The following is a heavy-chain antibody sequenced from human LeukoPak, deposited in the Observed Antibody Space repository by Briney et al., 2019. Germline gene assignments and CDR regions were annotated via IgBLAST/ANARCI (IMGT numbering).Heavy chain of an antibody. CDR1: GYTFTNYG. J-gene: IGHJ4*02. Sequence: GASVKVSCKASGYTFTNYGITWVRQAPGQGLEWMGWISAYSGNTNYAQKLQGRVTMTTDTSTSTAYMELRSLRSDDTAVYYCAREGLGELTLDYWGQGTLVTVSS. CDR2: ISAYSGNT. V-gene: IGHV1-18*01. D-gene: IGHD3-16*01. CDR3: AREGLGELTLDY.